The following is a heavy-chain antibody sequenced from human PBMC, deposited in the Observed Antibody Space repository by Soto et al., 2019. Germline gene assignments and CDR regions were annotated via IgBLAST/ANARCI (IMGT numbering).Heavy chain of an antibody. V-gene: IGHV4-31*03. D-gene: IGHD1-26*01. J-gene: IGHJ4*02. CDR1: GGSISSGGYY. Sequence: SETLSLTCTVSGGSISSGGYYWSWIRQHPGKSLEWIGYIYYSGSTYYNPSLKSRVTISVDTSKNQFSLKLSSVTAADTAVYYCARDREAGGWFDYWGQGTLVTVSS. CDR3: ARDREAGGWFDY. CDR2: IYYSGST.